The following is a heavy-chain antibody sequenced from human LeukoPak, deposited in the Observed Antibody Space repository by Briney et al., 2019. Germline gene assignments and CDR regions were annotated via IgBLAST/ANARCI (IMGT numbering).Heavy chain of an antibody. CDR2: IYTSGST. Sequence: PSETLSLTCTVSGGSISSGSYYWSWIRQPAGKGLEWIGRIYTSGSTNYNPSLKSRVTISVDTSKNQFSLKLSSVTAADTAVYYCARDPGVPPLDYWGQGTLVTVSS. CDR3: ARDPGVPPLDY. D-gene: IGHD2-2*01. J-gene: IGHJ4*02. CDR1: GGSISSGSYY. V-gene: IGHV4-61*02.